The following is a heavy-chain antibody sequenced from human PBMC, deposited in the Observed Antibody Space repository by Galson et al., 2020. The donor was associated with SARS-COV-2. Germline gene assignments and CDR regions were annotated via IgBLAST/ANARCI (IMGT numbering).Heavy chain of an antibody. V-gene: IGHV1-18*01. CDR3: ARMRVSWSSSSADGH. CDR2: IRSYNGDT. Sequence: ASVKVSCKASGYTFTSYVISWVRQAPAQGLEWMGWIRSYNGDTHYVDKFQGRVTITTDTSTNTAYMDLRSLTSDDTAVYYCARMRVSWSSSSADGHWGQGTLVTVSS. J-gene: IGHJ4*02. D-gene: IGHD6-6*01. CDR1: GYTFTSYV.